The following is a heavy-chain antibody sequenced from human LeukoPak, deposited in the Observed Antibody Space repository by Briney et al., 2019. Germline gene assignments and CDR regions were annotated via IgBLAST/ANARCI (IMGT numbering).Heavy chain of an antibody. V-gene: IGHV4-59*01. CDR1: GGSISSYY. J-gene: IGHJ3*02. CDR3: ARETRLHSGSYSNDAFDI. Sequence: SETLSLTCTVSGGSISSYYWSWIRQPPGKGLEWIGYISYSGSTDYNPSLKSRVTISLDTSKNQFSLRLSAVTAADTAVYYCARETRLHSGSYSNDAFDIWGQGTMVTVSS. D-gene: IGHD1-26*01. CDR2: ISYSGST.